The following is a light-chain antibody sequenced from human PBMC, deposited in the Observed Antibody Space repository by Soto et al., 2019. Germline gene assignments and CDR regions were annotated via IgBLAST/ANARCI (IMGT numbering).Light chain of an antibody. CDR2: DSS. Sequence: DIQMTQSPSTLSASVGDRVTITCRASQSISTWLAWYQQKPGKAPKLLIYDSSSLESGVPSRFSGSGSGTEFTLTISSLQPDYFATYYCQQYNSYWKFGQGTKVEIK. J-gene: IGKJ1*01. V-gene: IGKV1-5*01. CDR1: QSISTW. CDR3: QQYNSYWK.